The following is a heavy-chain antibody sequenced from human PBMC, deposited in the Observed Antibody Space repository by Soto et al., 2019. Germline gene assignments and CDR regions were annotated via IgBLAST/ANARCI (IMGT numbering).Heavy chain of an antibody. CDR3: ARGDPVTLAKD. D-gene: IGHD4-17*01. V-gene: IGHV3-74*03. CDR1: GSTFSHYF. Sequence: EVQLVESGGGLVQPGGSLRLSCAASGSTFSHYFMHWVRQDPGRGLVWLSRINGDGRSTMYADSVKGRFTISRDSAKNTVFLQMDSLRVEDTAVYYCARGDPVTLAKDWGQGTLVTVSS. CDR2: INGDGRST. J-gene: IGHJ4*02.